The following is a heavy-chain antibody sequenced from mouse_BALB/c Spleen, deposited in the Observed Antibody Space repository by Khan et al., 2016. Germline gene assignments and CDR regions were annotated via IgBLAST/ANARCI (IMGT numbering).Heavy chain of an antibody. CDR2: INSNGGST. Sequence: EVELVESGGGLVQPGGSLKLSCAASGFTFSSYGMSWVRQTPDKRLELVATINSNGGSTYYPDSVKGRFTISRDNAKNTLYLQMSSLKSEDTAKYCCARGGYGYHYFDYWGQGTTLTVSS. CDR3: ARGGYGYHYFDY. J-gene: IGHJ2*01. CDR1: GFTFSSYG. V-gene: IGHV5-6-3*01. D-gene: IGHD1-2*01.